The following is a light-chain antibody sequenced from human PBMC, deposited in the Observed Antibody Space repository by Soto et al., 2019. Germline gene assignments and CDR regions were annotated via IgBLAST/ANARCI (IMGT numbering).Light chain of an antibody. J-gene: IGLJ1*01. Sequence: QSALTQPASVSGSPGQSITISCTGTSSDVGSYNLVSWYQQHPGKAPKLMIYEGSKRPSGVSNRFSGSKSGNTASLTISGLQAEDEADYYCCSYAGSSTFYVFXTGTKLTVL. CDR1: SSDVGSYNL. CDR2: EGS. CDR3: CSYAGSSTFYV. V-gene: IGLV2-23*03.